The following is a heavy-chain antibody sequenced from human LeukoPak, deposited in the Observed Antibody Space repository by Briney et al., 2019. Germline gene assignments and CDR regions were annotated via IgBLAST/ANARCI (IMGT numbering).Heavy chain of an antibody. Sequence: SSYWMHWVRQSPGKGLEWIATISYSGTTYYNPSHMSRVSIFVDTSKNHFSLKLSSVTAADTAVYYCAANSPDAHTLGSSYKVWGQGTLVTVS. J-gene: IGHJ4*02. CDR2: ISYSGTT. CDR3: AANSPDAHTLGSSYKV. CDR1: SSYW. V-gene: IGHV4-39*02. D-gene: IGHD3-10*01.